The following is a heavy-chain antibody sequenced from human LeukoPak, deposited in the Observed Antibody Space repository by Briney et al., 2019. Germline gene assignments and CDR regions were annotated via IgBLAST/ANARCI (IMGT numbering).Heavy chain of an antibody. V-gene: IGHV4-59*04. Sequence: SETLSLTCTVSGGSISSYYWNWIRQPPGKGLEWIGSIYYSGNTYYNASLKSQVPISIDTSKNQFSLRLTSVTAADTAVYYCARQTGSGLFILPGGQGTLVTVSS. CDR2: IYYSGNT. CDR3: ARQTGSGLFILP. CDR1: GGSISSYY. J-gene: IGHJ4*02. D-gene: IGHD3/OR15-3a*01.